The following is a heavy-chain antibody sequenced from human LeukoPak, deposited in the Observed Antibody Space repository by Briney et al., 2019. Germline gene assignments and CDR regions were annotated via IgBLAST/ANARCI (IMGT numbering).Heavy chain of an antibody. CDR2: IYYSGSI. CDR1: GGSISSSSFH. CDR3: ATPRGASNWFDP. D-gene: IGHD3-10*01. V-gene: IGHV4-39*01. J-gene: IGHJ5*02. Sequence: SETLSLTCTVSGGSISSSSFHWGWIRQPPGKGLEWIGNIYYSGSIYYNPSLKSRVAIFVDTSNNRFSLKLSSVTAADTAVYYCATPRGASNWFDPWGQGVLVTVSS.